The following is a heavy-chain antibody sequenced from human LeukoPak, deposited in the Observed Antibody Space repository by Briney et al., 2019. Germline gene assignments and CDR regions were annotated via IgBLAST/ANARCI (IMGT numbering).Heavy chain of an antibody. D-gene: IGHD2-8*01. CDR2: IIGNGAAI. CDR3: ARRKVYEFGEGYNYGMDV. J-gene: IGHJ6*02. CDR1: GFTFRTYA. Sequence: GGSLRLSCEASGFTFRTYAMSWVRQTPGKGLEWVSLIIGNGAAIYYADSVKGRFTISRDNSKNTLYLHMNSLRVEDTAVYYCARRKVYEFGEGYNYGMDVWGQGTTVTVSS. V-gene: IGHV3-23*01.